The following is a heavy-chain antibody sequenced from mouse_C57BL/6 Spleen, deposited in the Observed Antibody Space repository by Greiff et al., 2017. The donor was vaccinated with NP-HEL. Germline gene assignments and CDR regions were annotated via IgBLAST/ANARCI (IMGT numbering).Heavy chain of an antibody. CDR3: ARSYYYDSGLGD. D-gene: IGHD1-1*01. Sequence: QVQLQQPGAELVRPGSSVKLSCKASGYTFTSYWMHWVKQRPGQGLEWIGNIDPSDSDTHYNQKFKDKATLTVDKSSSTAYMQLSSLTSEESAVYYCARSYYYDSGLGDWGQGTTVTVSA. J-gene: IGHJ2*01. CDR1: GYTFTSYW. V-gene: IGHV1-52*01. CDR2: IDPSDSDT.